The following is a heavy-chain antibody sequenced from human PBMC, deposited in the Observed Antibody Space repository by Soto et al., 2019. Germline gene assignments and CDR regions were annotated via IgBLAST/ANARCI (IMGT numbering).Heavy chain of an antibody. CDR3: ARRGTRASRSGWSYYFDY. CDR1: GGSISSYY. J-gene: IGHJ4*02. CDR2: IYYSGST. V-gene: IGHV4-59*08. Sequence: SETLSLTCTVSGGSISSYYWSWIRQPPGKGLEWIGYIYYSGSTNYNPSLKSRVTISVDTSKNQFSLKLSSVTAADTAVYYCARRGTRASRSGWSYYFDYWGQGTLVTVSS. D-gene: IGHD6-19*01.